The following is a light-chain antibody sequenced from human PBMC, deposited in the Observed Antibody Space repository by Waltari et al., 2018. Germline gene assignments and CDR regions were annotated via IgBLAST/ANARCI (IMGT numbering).Light chain of an antibody. V-gene: IGLV2-11*01. CDR3: CSYGGSYYV. Sequence: QSALTQPRSVSGSPGQSVTIPCTGTSSDVGSYDSVSWYQQHPGKAPKVMIYDVNKRPSGVPDRFSGSKSGNTASLTISGLQAEDEAEYYCCSYGGSYYVLGTGTEVTVL. CDR1: SSDVGSYDS. CDR2: DVN. J-gene: IGLJ1*01.